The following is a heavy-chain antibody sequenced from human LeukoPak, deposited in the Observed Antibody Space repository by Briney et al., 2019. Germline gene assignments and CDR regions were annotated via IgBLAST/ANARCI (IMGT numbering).Heavy chain of an antibody. Sequence: GGSLRLSCAASRFTFSSYAMSWVRQAPGKGLEWVSAISGSGGSTYYADSVKGRFTISRDNSKNTPYLQMNSLRAEDTAVYYCAKFLPTHIVVANYYFDYWGQGTLVTVSS. V-gene: IGHV3-23*01. D-gene: IGHD2-21*01. CDR1: RFTFSSYA. J-gene: IGHJ4*02. CDR3: AKFLPTHIVVANYYFDY. CDR2: ISGSGGST.